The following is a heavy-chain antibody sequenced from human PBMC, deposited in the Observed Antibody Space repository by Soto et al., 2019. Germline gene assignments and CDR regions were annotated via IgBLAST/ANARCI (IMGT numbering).Heavy chain of an antibody. CDR2: ISPSGTT. D-gene: IGHD3-10*01. V-gene: IGHV4-34*01. J-gene: IGHJ1*01. CDR3: ATSFWFGTQPEI. Sequence: QVHLEQWGAGLLKPSETLSLSCGVSGGSFSENYWTWFRQPPGKGLEWIGEISPSGTTKYVPSLRSRVTISIDTSKNQFSLKVPSVTAADTAVYFCATSFWFGTQPEIWGQGTLVTVSS. CDR1: GGSFSENY.